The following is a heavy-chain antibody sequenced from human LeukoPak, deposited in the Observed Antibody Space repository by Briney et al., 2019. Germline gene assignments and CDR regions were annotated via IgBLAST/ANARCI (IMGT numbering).Heavy chain of an antibody. J-gene: IGHJ4*02. CDR2: ISSSGGTT. V-gene: IGHV3-23*01. D-gene: IGHD5-24*01. CDR1: GFTFSTYA. CDR3: AKDRNAWPTNFDS. Sequence: GGTLRPSCAASGFTFSTYAANCVRHAPGKGLEWGSAISSSGGTTYYADSVKGRFSISRDNSKNTLYLRMNSLRAEDTAIYYCAKDRNAWPTNFDSWGQGTLVTVSA.